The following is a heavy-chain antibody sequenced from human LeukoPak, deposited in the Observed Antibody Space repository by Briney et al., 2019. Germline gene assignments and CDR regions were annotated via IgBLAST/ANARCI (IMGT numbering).Heavy chain of an antibody. CDR1: GASISSSH. CDR2: MYISGST. D-gene: IGHD4-17*01. V-gene: IGHV4-4*07. Sequence: SETLSLTCTASGASISSSHWRWLRQSAGKGLEWIGRMYISGSTKYNPSLKSRVTMSVDTSKNQFSLKLSSVTAADTAVYYCARSEYGDYYKFDYWGQGALVSVSS. CDR3: ARSEYGDYYKFDY. J-gene: IGHJ4*02.